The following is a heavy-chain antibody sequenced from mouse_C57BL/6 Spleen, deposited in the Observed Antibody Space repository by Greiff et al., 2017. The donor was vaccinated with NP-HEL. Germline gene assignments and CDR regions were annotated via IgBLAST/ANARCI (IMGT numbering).Heavy chain of an antibody. J-gene: IGHJ1*03. D-gene: IGHD2-4*01. CDR2: IDPETGGT. CDR3: TRRIYYDYVDWYFDV. V-gene: IGHV1-15*01. Sequence: QVHVKQSGAELVRPGASVTLSCKASGYTFTDYEMHWVKQTPVHGLEWIGAIDPETGGTAYNQKFKGKAILTADKSSSTAYMELRSLTSEDSAVYYCTRRIYYDYVDWYFDVWGTGTTVTVSS. CDR1: GYTFTDYE.